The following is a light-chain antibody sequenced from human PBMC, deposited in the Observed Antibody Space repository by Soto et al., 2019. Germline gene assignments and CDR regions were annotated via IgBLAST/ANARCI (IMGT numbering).Light chain of an antibody. Sequence: QSALTQPASVSGSPGQSITISCTGTSSDVGGYNYVSWYQQHPGKAPKLMIYEVSNRPSGVSNRVSGSKSGNTASLTISGLQAEDEADYYCSSYTSNSTRVFGGGTKLTVL. CDR2: EVS. J-gene: IGLJ3*02. V-gene: IGLV2-14*01. CDR1: SSDVGGYNY. CDR3: SSYTSNSTRV.